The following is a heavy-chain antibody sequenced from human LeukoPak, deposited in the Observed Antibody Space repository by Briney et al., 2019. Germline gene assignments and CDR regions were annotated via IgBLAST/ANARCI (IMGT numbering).Heavy chain of an antibody. CDR2: ISSSSSTI. J-gene: IGHJ4*02. Sequence: GGSLRLSCAASGFTFSSYSMSWVRQAPGKGLEWVSSISSSSSTIYYADSVRGRFTISRDNAKNSLYLQMNSLRAEDTAVYYCARDSRGYGSGSSTYYFDYWGQGTLVTVSS. CDR1: GFTFSSYS. CDR3: ARDSRGYGSGSSTYYFDY. V-gene: IGHV3-48*04. D-gene: IGHD3-10*01.